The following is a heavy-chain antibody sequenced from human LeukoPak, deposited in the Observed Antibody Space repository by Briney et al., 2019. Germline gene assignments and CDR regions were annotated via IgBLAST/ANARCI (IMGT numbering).Heavy chain of an antibody. CDR2: ISYDGSNK. V-gene: IGHV3-30*03. D-gene: IGHD3-9*01. J-gene: IGHJ4*02. Sequence: GGSLRLSCAASGFTFSSYGMHWVRQAPGKGLEWVAVISYDGSNKYYADSVKGRFTISRDNAKNSLYLQMNSLRAEDTAVYYCARDRLRSRYDILTGYYYWGQGTLVTVSS. CDR1: GFTFSSYG. CDR3: ARDRLRSRYDILTGYYY.